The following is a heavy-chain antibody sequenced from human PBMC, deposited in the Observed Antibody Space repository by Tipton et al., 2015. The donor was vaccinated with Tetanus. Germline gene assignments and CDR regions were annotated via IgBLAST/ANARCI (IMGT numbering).Heavy chain of an antibody. CDR3: ARPIQGSYAMDA. V-gene: IGHV3-21*01. Sequence: SLRLSCAGSGFNFHSYSMNWVRQAPGKGLEWVSSISSSSNYISYAESVKGRFTVSRDNAKKSMFLQMINLRAEDTAIYYCARPIQGSYAMDAWGRGTTVIVSS. J-gene: IGHJ6*02. D-gene: IGHD5-18*01. CDR2: ISSSSNYI. CDR1: GFNFHSYS.